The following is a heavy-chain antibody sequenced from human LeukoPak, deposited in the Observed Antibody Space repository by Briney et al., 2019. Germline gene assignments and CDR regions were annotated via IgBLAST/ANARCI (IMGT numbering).Heavy chain of an antibody. J-gene: IGHJ4*02. CDR3: AKGGGWDGLYYYGSGSYYAPYFDY. Sequence: GGSLRLSCAASGFTFSSYGMHWVRQAPGKGLEWVAVISYDGSNKYYADSVKGRFTISRDNSKNTLYLQMNSLRAEDTAVYYCAKGGGWDGLYYYGSGSYYAPYFDYWGQGTLVTVSS. CDR1: GFTFSSYG. D-gene: IGHD3-10*01. V-gene: IGHV3-30*18. CDR2: ISYDGSNK.